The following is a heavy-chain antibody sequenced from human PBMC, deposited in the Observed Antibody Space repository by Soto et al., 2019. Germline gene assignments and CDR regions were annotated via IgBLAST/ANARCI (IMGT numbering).Heavy chain of an antibody. J-gene: IGHJ4*02. Sequence: SETLSLTCTVSGGSISSGDYYWSWIRQPPGKGLEWIGYIYYSGSTYYNPSLKSRVTISVDTSKNQFSLKLSSVTAADTAVYYCASQPYDFWSGYSDYWGQGTLVTVSS. CDR1: GGSISSGDYY. V-gene: IGHV4-30-4*01. CDR2: IYYSGST. CDR3: ASQPYDFWSGYSDY. D-gene: IGHD3-3*01.